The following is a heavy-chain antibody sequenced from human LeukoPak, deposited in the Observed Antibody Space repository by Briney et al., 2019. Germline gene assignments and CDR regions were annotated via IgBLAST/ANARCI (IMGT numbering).Heavy chain of an antibody. CDR3: ARPGIPAESSDWYGYFDY. V-gene: IGHV4-59*01. Sequence: SETLSLTCTVSGGSISFYYWSWIRQSPEKGLEWIGYIYHSGSTDYNPSLKSRVTLSIDTSKNQFSLMLRSVTAADTAVYYCARPGIPAESSDWYGYFDYWGQGTLVTVSS. CDR1: GGSISFYY. D-gene: IGHD6-19*01. CDR2: IYHSGST. J-gene: IGHJ4*02.